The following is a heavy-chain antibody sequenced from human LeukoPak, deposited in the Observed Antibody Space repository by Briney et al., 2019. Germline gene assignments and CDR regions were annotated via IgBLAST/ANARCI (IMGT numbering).Heavy chain of an antibody. Sequence: GGSLRLSCAASGFTFSGYEMSWVRQAPGKGLEWVSFICNNGGTINYVASARGGFTISRDNAKNSLYLQMNSLRAEDTAVYYCARTPGTIYSNYANPDYWGQGTLVTVSS. CDR1: GFTFSGYE. V-gene: IGHV3-48*03. J-gene: IGHJ4*02. D-gene: IGHD4-11*01. CDR3: ARTPGTIYSNYANPDY. CDR2: ICNNGGTI.